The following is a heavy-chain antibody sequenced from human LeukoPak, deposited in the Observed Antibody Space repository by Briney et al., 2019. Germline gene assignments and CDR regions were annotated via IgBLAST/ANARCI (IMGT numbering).Heavy chain of an antibody. CDR3: ARAGSHKYCSSTSCPMRNGMDV. J-gene: IGHJ6*02. Sequence: GGSLRLSCAASGFTFSSYDMHWVRQATGKDLEWVSAIGTAGDTYYPGSVKGRFTISRENAKNSLYLQMNSLRAGDTAVYYCARAGSHKYCSSTSCPMRNGMDVWGQGTTVTVSS. CDR1: GFTFSSYD. CDR2: IGTAGDT. V-gene: IGHV3-13*01. D-gene: IGHD2-2*01.